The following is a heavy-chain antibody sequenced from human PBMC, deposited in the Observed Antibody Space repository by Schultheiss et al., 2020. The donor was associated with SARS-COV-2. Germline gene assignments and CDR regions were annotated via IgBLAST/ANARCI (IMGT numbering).Heavy chain of an antibody. J-gene: IGHJ2*01. CDR1: GGSFSGYY. V-gene: IGHV4-34*01. CDR3: ARSGIFWYFDL. Sequence: SETLSLTCAVYGGSFSGYYWSWIRQPPGKGLEWIGEINHSGSTNYNPSLKSRVTMSVDTSKNQFSLKLSSVTAADTAVYYCARSGIFWYFDLWGRGTLVTVSS. CDR2: INHSGST. D-gene: IGHD1-14*01.